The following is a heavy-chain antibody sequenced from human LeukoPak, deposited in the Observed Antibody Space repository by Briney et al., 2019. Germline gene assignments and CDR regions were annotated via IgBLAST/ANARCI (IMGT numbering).Heavy chain of an antibody. Sequence: PSETLSLTCTVSGGSISSGSYYWSWIRQPAGKGLEWIGRIYTSGSTNYNPSLKSRVTISVDTSKNQFSLKLSSVTAADTAVYYCAREISRRGYSYGYYYYYYMDVWGKGTTVTVSS. V-gene: IGHV4-61*02. CDR3: AREISRRGYSYGYYYYYYMDV. J-gene: IGHJ6*03. D-gene: IGHD5-18*01. CDR1: GGSISSGSYY. CDR2: IYTSGST.